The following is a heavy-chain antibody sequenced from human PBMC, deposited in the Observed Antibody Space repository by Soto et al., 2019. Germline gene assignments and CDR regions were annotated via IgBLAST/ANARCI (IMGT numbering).Heavy chain of an antibody. V-gene: IGHV4-4*07. CDR3: GHLKTDTEVTPAPPLFDS. CDR2: IYTSGYS. J-gene: IGHJ4*02. D-gene: IGHD2-2*01. Sequence: SETLSLTCSVSGGSISSYYWNWIRQPAGKGLEWIGHIYTSGYSISNPSLKSRVTLSVDTSKNQFSLNLRSVTAADTAIYYCGHLKTDTEVTPAPPLFDSWGQGTLVTVSS. CDR1: GGSISSYY.